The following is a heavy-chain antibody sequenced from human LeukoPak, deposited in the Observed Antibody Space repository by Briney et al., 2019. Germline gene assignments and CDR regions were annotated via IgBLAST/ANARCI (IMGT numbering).Heavy chain of an antibody. CDR2: ITAGGDST. Sequence: PGGSLRLSCAASGITFSSNAMTWVRQAPGKGLEWVSGITAGGDSTYYTESVKGRFTISRDNSKNTLYLQMTSLRAEDTAVYYCARYAGGWSYIDCWGQGTLVTVSS. CDR1: GITFSSNA. D-gene: IGHD6-19*01. J-gene: IGHJ4*02. CDR3: ARYAGGWSYIDC. V-gene: IGHV3-23*01.